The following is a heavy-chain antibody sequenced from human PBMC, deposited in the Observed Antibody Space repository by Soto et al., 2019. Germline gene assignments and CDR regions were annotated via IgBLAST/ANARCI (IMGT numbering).Heavy chain of an antibody. CDR3: ARDMGPTGFRAVYYMDV. V-gene: IGHV4-31*03. CDR2: IYYSGST. Sequence: PSETLSLTCTVSGGSISSGGYYWSWIRQHPGKGLEWIGYIYYSGSTYYNPSLKSRVTISVDTSKNQFSLKLSSVTAADTAVYYCARDMGPTGFRAVYYMDVWGQGTTVTVSS. J-gene: IGHJ6*03. CDR1: GGSISSGGYY. D-gene: IGHD1-26*01.